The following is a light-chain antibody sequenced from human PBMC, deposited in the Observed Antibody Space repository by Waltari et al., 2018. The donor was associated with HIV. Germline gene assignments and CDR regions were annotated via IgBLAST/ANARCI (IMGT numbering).Light chain of an antibody. Sequence: DIVMTQSPDSLDVSLGERASINCKSSQSVLYSSNNNNYLAWYQQKPGQPPKLLIYWASTRESGVPDRFSGSGSGTDFTLTISSLQAEDVAVYYCQQYYSSPPTFGQGTKVEIK. CDR3: QQYYSSPPT. CDR1: QSVLYSSNNNNY. J-gene: IGKJ1*01. V-gene: IGKV4-1*01. CDR2: WAS.